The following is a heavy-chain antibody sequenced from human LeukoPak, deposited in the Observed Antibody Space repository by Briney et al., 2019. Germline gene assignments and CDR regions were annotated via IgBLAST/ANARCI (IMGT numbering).Heavy chain of an antibody. CDR1: GFTFSSYS. V-gene: IGHV3-21*01. Sequence: GGSLRLSCAASGFTFSSYSMNWVRQAPGKGLEWVSSISSSSSYIYYADSVKGRFTISRDNAKNSLYLRMNSLRAEDTAVYYCARDRAIVGATNGMDVWGQGTTVTVSS. CDR2: ISSSSSYI. CDR3: ARDRAIVGATNGMDV. D-gene: IGHD1-26*01. J-gene: IGHJ6*01.